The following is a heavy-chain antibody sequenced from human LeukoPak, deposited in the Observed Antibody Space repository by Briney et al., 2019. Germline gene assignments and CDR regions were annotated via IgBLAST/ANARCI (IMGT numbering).Heavy chain of an antibody. V-gene: IGHV3-30*18. CDR1: GFTFSSYG. CDR2: ISYDGSNK. D-gene: IGHD3-10*01. CDR3: AKEPNPLWFGEFVLDY. Sequence: PGGSLRLSCAASGFTFSSYGMHWVRQAPGKGLEWVAVISYDGSNKYYADSVKGRFTISRDNSKNTLYLQMNSLRAEDTAVYYCAKEPNPLWFGEFVLDYWGQGTLVTVSS. J-gene: IGHJ4*02.